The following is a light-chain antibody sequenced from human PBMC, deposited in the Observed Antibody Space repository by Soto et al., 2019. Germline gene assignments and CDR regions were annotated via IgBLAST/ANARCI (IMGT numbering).Light chain of an antibody. CDR1: QSVSNNY. V-gene: IGKV3-20*01. J-gene: IGKJ1*01. Sequence: TLSLSPGERATLSCRASQSVSNNYLAWYQQKPGQAPRLLIYGASNRATGIPDRFSGSGSGTDFTLTISRLEPADFAVYYCQQYGSSGTFGQGPKVDIK. CDR2: GAS. CDR3: QQYGSSGT.